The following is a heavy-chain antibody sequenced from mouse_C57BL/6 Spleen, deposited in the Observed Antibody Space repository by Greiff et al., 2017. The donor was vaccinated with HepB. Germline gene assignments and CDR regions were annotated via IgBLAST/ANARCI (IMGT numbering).Heavy chain of an antibody. V-gene: IGHV5-6*01. CDR2: ISSGGSYT. J-gene: IGHJ2*01. D-gene: IGHD1-1*01. CDR1: GFTFSSYG. Sequence: EVHLVESGGDLVKPGGSLKLSCAASGFTFSSYGMSWVRQTPDKRLEWVATISSGGSYTYYPDSVKGRFTISRDNAKNTLYLQMSSLKSEDTAMYYCARQITTVHYFDYWGQGTTLTVSS. CDR3: ARQITTVHYFDY.